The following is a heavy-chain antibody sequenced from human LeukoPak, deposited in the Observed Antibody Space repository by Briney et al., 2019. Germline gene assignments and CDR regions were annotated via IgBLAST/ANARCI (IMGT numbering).Heavy chain of an antibody. V-gene: IGHV1-18*01. Sequence: ASVKVSCKASGYTFTSHGISWVRQAPGQGLEWMGWISAYSGTTDYAQKLQGRVTMTTDTSTSTAYMELRSLRSDDTAVYYCARVWNPPLGSSKSNLRITMVRGVTPSFDYWGQGTLVTVSS. J-gene: IGHJ4*02. CDR3: ARVWNPPLGSSKSNLRITMVRGVTPSFDY. CDR1: GYTFTSHG. D-gene: IGHD3-10*01. CDR2: ISAYSGTT.